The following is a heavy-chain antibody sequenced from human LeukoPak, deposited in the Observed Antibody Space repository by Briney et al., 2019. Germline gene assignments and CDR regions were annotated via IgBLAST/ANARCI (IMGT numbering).Heavy chain of an antibody. Sequence: ASVRVSCKASGYSFTSHDFNRVRQATGQGFEWMGWMNPNSGHTGYAQKFQGRVTLTRDTSTSTVYMELTSLRSEDTAVYYCARGPPNWGYDYWGPGTLVTVSS. J-gene: IGHJ4*02. D-gene: IGHD7-27*01. CDR2: MNPNSGHT. V-gene: IGHV1-8*01. CDR3: ARGPPNWGYDY. CDR1: GYSFTSHD.